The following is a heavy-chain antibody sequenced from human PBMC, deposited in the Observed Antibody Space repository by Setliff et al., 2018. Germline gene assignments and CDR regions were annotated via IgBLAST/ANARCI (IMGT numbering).Heavy chain of an antibody. D-gene: IGHD7-27*01. Sequence: KPSETLSLTCAVYGDSFSDYYWSWIRQPPGQGLEWIEEINHSGHTNYSPSLRSRVTMSVDTSKKQLSLKLSSVTAADTAVYYCAKFGPLDLTGDWAFDNWGQGTLVTVSS. CDR3: AKFGPLDLTGDWAFDN. J-gene: IGHJ4*02. CDR1: GDSFSDYY. CDR2: INHSGHT. V-gene: IGHV4-34*01.